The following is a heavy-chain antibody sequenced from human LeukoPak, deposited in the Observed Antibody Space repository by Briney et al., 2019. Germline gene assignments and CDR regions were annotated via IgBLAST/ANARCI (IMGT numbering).Heavy chain of an antibody. V-gene: IGHV4-59*07. CDR2: IYYSGSI. D-gene: IGHD1-1*01. J-gene: IGHJ4*02. Sequence: SDTLSLTCTVSGGSISSYYWSWIRQPPGKGLEWIGYIYYSGSINYNPSLKSRVTISVDTSKNQFSLKVSSVTAADTAVYYCARGNWYLDYWGQGTLVTVSS. CDR3: ARGNWYLDY. CDR1: GGSISSYY.